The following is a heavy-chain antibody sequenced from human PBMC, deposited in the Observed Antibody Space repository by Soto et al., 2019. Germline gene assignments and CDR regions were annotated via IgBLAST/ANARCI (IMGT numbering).Heavy chain of an antibody. J-gene: IGHJ5*02. CDR1: GGTFSSYA. D-gene: IGHD1-1*01. CDR2: IIPIFGTA. CDR3: ARSVHGNSSPSPFRRFDP. Sequence: SVKVSCKASGGTFSSYAISWVRQAPGQGLEWMGGIIPIFGTANYAQKFQGRVTITADESTSTAYMELSSLRSEDTAVYYCARSVHGNSSPSPFRRFDPWGQGTLVTVSS. V-gene: IGHV1-69*13.